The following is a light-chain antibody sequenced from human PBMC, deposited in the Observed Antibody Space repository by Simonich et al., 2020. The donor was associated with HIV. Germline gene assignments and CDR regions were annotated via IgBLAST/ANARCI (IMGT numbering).Light chain of an antibody. CDR1: QSVLYSSNNKNY. V-gene: IGKV4-1*01. Sequence: DIVMTQSPDSLAVSLGERATINCKSSQSVLYSSNNKNYLAWYQQKPGQPPKLLIYWASTRESGVPDRFSGSGSGTYFTLTISSLQAEDVAVYYCQQYYTTLSFTFGPGTKVDIK. CDR2: WAS. J-gene: IGKJ3*01. CDR3: QQYYTTLSFT.